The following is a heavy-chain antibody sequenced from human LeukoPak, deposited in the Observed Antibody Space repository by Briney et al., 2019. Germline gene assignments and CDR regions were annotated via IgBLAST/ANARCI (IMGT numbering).Heavy chain of an antibody. Sequence: SQTLSLTCAISGDSVSNNNAAWNWIRQSPSRGLEWLGRTYYRSKWYTDYAVSVSSRITINPDASKNQFSLQLNSVTPEDTAVYYCASSSLRGSDAFDIWGEGTMVTVSS. J-gene: IGHJ3*02. CDR3: ASSSLRGSDAFDI. V-gene: IGHV6-1*01. CDR1: GDSVSNNNAA. CDR2: TYYRSKWYT. D-gene: IGHD3-16*01.